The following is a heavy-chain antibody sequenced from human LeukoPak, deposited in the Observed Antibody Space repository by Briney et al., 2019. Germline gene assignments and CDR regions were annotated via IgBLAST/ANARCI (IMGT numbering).Heavy chain of an antibody. Sequence: GGSLRLSCVASGFNFNNYAMSWVRQAPGRGLEWLSSISNSGGDIDYRNSAKGRFTISRDNSKNTLYLQMASLGAEDTAVYYCANFACCHFDSESGYWGQGTLVTVSS. J-gene: IGHJ4*02. D-gene: IGHD3-9*01. CDR3: ANFACCHFDSESGY. CDR2: ISNSGGDI. CDR1: GFNFNNYA. V-gene: IGHV3-23*01.